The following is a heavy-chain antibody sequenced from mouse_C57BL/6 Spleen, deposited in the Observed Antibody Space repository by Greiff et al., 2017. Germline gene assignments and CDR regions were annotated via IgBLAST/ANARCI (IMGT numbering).Heavy chain of an antibody. Sequence: DVKLQESGPVLVKPGASVKMSCKASGYTFTDYYMNWVKQSHGKSLEWIGVINPYNGGTSYNQKFKGKATLTVDKSSSTAYMELNSLTSEDSAVYYCARRTGYFDYWGQGTTLTVSS. V-gene: IGHV1-19*01. J-gene: IGHJ2*01. CDR3: ARRTGYFDY. CDR1: GYTFTDYY. CDR2: INPYNGGT.